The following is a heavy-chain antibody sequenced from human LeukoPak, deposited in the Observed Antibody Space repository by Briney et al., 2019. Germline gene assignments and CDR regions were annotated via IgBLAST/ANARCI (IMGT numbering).Heavy chain of an antibody. CDR1: GGSISSSSYY. CDR2: IYYSGST. CDR3: ARILGYYGSGRGGLYYYYYMDV. Sequence: SETLSLTCTVSGGSISSSSYYWGWIRQPPGKGLEWIGSIYYSGSTYYNPSLKSRVTISVDTSKNQFSLKLSSVTAADTAVYYCARILGYYGSGRGGLYYYYYMDVWGKGTTVTISS. J-gene: IGHJ6*03. V-gene: IGHV4-39*07. D-gene: IGHD3-10*01.